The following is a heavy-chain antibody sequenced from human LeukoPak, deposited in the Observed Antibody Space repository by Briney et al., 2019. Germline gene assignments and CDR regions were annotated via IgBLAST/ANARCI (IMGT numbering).Heavy chain of an antibody. D-gene: IGHD6-19*01. CDR1: GFTFSTYT. V-gene: IGHV3-21*01. Sequence: GGSLRLSCAASGFTFSTYTMNWVRQAPGKGLEWVSSISTGTSGYKYYADSVKGRFTTSRDNAKSSLYLQMNSLRPEDTALYYCARDTAVAVAAYDSWGQGTLVTVSS. J-gene: IGHJ4*02. CDR2: ISTGTSGYK. CDR3: ARDTAVAVAAYDS.